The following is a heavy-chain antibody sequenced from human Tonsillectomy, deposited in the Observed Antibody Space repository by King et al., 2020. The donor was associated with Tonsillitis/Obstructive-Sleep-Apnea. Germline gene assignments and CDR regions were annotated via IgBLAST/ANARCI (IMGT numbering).Heavy chain of an antibody. D-gene: IGHD2-15*01. V-gene: IGHV4-34*01. J-gene: IGHJ3*02. CDR1: GGSFSGYY. Sequence: VQLQPGGAGLFKPSETLSLTCAVYGGSFSGYYWSWIRQPPGKGREWIGEINHSGSTNYNPSLKCRVTISVDTSKNQFSLKLSSVTAADTAVYYCAGRYCSGGRCYRAFDIWGQGTMVTVSS. CDR3: AGRYCSGGRCYRAFDI. CDR2: INHSGST.